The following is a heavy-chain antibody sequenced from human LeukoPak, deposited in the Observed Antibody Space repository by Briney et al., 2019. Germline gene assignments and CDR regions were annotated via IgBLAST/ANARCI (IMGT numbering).Heavy chain of an antibody. V-gene: IGHV3-7*05. Sequence: RPGGSLRLSCAASGFMFSSFWMSWVRQAPGKGLEWVAHIKEDGSMQSYVDSVKGRFAISRDNAKNSVYLQMNSLKTEDTALYYCTTPNEGNWFDPWGQGTLVTVSS. CDR2: IKEDGSMQ. J-gene: IGHJ5*02. D-gene: IGHD2-8*01. CDR3: TTPNEGNWFDP. CDR1: GFMFSSFW.